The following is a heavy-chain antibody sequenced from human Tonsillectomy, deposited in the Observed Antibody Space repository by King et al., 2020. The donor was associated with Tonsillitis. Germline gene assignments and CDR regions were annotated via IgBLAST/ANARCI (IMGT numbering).Heavy chain of an antibody. CDR2: IYPGDSDT. Sequence: VQLVQSGAEVKKPGESLKISCKGSGYSFTSYWIGWVRQMPGKGLEWMGIIYPGDSDTRYSPSFQVQVTISADKSISTAYLQWSSLKASDTAMYYCARQKKYCSGGSCYASVTDFDYWGQGTLVTVSS. CDR1: GYSFTSYW. V-gene: IGHV5-51*01. J-gene: IGHJ4*02. CDR3: ARQKKYCSGGSCYASVTDFDY. D-gene: IGHD2-15*01.